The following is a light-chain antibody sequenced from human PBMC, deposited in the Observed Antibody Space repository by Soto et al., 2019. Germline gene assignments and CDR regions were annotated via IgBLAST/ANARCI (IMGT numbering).Light chain of an antibody. J-gene: IGKJ1*01. CDR2: DAS. CDR3: QQYNSYWT. V-gene: IGKV3-11*01. CDR1: HSVSSH. Sequence: EIVLTQSPATLSLSPGERATLSCRASHSVSSHLAWFQQRPGQAPRLLMYDASNRATGTPARFSGSGSGTDFTLTISSLEPEDFAIYYCQQYNSYWTFGQGTKVEIK.